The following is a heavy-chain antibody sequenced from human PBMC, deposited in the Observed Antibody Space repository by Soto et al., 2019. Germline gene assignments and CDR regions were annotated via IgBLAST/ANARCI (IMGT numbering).Heavy chain of an antibody. J-gene: IGHJ4*02. Sequence: ASVKVSCKASGYTFTSYYIHWVRQAPGQGLEWMGIINPTGGSTSYAQKFQGRVTITSDTSTSTIYMELSSLRSDDTAVYYCARIYPGLGYFDYWGQGTLVTVSS. V-gene: IGHV1-46*01. CDR1: GYTFTSYY. D-gene: IGHD1-26*01. CDR2: INPTGGST. CDR3: ARIYPGLGYFDY.